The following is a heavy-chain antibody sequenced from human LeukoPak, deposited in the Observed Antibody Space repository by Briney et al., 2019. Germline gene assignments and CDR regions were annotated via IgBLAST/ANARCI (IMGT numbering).Heavy chain of an antibody. Sequence: GGSLRLSCAASGFTFSSYEMNWVRQAPGKGLEWVSYISSSGSTIYYADSVKGRFTISRDNAKNSLYLQMNSLRAQDTAVYYCARGFSHLEWLLSVGNFDYWGQGTLVTVSS. CDR1: GFTFSSYE. D-gene: IGHD3-3*01. V-gene: IGHV3-48*03. CDR3: ARGFSHLEWLLSVGNFDY. J-gene: IGHJ4*02. CDR2: ISSSGSTI.